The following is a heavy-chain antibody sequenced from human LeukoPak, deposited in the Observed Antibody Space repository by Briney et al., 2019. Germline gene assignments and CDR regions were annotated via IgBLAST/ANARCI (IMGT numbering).Heavy chain of an antibody. CDR3: ARDLASGNHPDGFDV. Sequence: PGGSLRLSCAASGYSFRLYGMHWVRQAPGKGLEWVALMLYDGSGIYYADSVKGRFSVSRDNSNYMFYLQMTSLRAEDSAVYYCARDLASGNHPDGFDVWDQGTLVTVSS. V-gene: IGHV3-33*05. CDR2: MLYDGSGI. D-gene: IGHD1-14*01. CDR1: GYSFRLYG. J-gene: IGHJ3*01.